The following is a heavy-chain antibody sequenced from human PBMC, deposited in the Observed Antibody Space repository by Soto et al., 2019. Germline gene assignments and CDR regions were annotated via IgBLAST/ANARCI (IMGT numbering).Heavy chain of an antibody. CDR3: ARGVGATRLGY. J-gene: IGHJ4*02. CDR1: GGSISSYY. V-gene: IGHV4-59*01. Sequence: QVQLQESGPGLVKPSETLSLTCTVSGGSISSYYWSWIRQPPGKGLEWIGYIYYSGSTNYNPSLKSRVTISVDTSKNQFSLKLSSVPAADTAVYYCARGVGATRLGYWGQGTLVTVSS. D-gene: IGHD1-26*01. CDR2: IYYSGST.